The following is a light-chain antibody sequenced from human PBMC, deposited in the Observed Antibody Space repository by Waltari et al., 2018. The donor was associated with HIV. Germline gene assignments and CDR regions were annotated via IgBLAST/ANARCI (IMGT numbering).Light chain of an antibody. CDR2: KAS. Sequence: DIQMTQSPSTLSASVGDRVTITCRASRNISDWFAWYQQKLGEAPNLLIYKASSLQSGVPFRFSGSGSGTEFTLTISSLQPGDFATYYYQQYNSYPITFGQGTRLEIK. J-gene: IGKJ5*01. V-gene: IGKV1-5*03. CDR1: RNISDW. CDR3: QQYNSYPIT.